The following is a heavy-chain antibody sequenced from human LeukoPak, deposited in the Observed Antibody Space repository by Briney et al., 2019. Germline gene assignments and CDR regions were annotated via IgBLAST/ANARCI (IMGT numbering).Heavy chain of an antibody. CDR2: IRYDRSNK. D-gene: IGHD2-2*02. CDR1: GFTFSSYG. J-gene: IGHJ4*02. CDR3: AKVRGQYQLLYDSRSPLYY. Sequence: GGSLRLSCAASGFTFSSYGMHWVRQAPGKGLEWVAFIRYDRSNKYYAESVKGRFTISRDNSKNTLYLQMNSLRAEDTAVYYCAKVRGQYQLLYDSRSPLYYWGQGTLVTVSS. V-gene: IGHV3-30*02.